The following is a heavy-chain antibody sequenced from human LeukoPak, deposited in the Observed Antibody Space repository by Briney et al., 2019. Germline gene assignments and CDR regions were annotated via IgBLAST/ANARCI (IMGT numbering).Heavy chain of an antibody. V-gene: IGHV5-51*01. J-gene: IGHJ4*02. CDR1: GYSFTTYW. Sequence: GESLKISCKGSGYSFTTYWIGWVRQMPGKGLEWMGIIYPGDSTARYSPSFQGQVTISADKSITTAYLQWTSLKASHTAMYYCARHFPSSGSRYHFDYWGQGTLVTVSS. D-gene: IGHD1-26*01. CDR3: ARHFPSSGSRYHFDY. CDR2: IYPGDSTA.